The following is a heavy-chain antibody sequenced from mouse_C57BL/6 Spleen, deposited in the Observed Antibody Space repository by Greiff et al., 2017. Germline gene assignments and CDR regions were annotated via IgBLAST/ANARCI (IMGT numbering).Heavy chain of an antibody. Sequence: EVMLVESGGGLVKPGGSLKLSCAASGFTFSSYAMSWVRQTPEKRLEWVATISDGGSYTYYPDNVKGRFTISRDNAKNNLYLQMSHLKSEDTAMYYCARDQGYDYGNYYAMDYWGQGTSVTVSS. CDR1: GFTFSSYA. D-gene: IGHD2-4*01. V-gene: IGHV5-4*01. J-gene: IGHJ4*01. CDR3: ARDQGYDYGNYYAMDY. CDR2: ISDGGSYT.